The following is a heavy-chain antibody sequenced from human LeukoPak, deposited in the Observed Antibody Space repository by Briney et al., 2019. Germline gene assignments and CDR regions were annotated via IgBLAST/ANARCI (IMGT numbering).Heavy chain of an antibody. Sequence: SQTLSLTCTVSGDSINSGGYFWSWIRQHPGKGLEWIGYIYYSGSTYYNPSLKSRVTISVDTSKNQFSLKLSSVTAADTAVYYCARAGIQLWFPNWFDPWGQGTLVTVSS. D-gene: IGHD5-18*01. J-gene: IGHJ5*02. CDR1: GDSINSGGYF. CDR2: IYYSGST. CDR3: ARAGIQLWFPNWFDP. V-gene: IGHV4-31*03.